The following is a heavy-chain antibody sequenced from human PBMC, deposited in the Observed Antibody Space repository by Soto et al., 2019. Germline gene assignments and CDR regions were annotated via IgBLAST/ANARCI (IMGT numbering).Heavy chain of an antibody. CDR1: GYMFTSYF. J-gene: IGHJ4*02. V-gene: IGHV1-46*01. Sequence: QGHLVQSGAEVKRPGASVRVSCESSGYMFTSYFIHWVRQAPGQGLEWVGVINPSDGTTTYAQKFQGRIPMPRDTSTTTVGMERSSLRSEDTAVYYCARDKDTSARPRAEFDYWGQGTLITVPS. CDR2: INPSDGTT. D-gene: IGHD2-2*01. CDR3: ARDKDTSARPRAEFDY.